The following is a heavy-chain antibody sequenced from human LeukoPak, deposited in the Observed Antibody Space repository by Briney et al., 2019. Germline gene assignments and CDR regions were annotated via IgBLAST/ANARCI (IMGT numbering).Heavy chain of an antibody. J-gene: IGHJ5*02. CDR3: ARVIRPANWFDP. D-gene: IGHD3-10*01. Sequence: PGGSLRLSCAASGFTFSNYAMRWVRQAPGKGLVWVSRINSDGSSTSYADSVKGRFTISRDNAKNTLYLQMNSLRAEDTAVYYCARVIRPANWFDPWGQGTLVTVSS. V-gene: IGHV3-74*01. CDR2: INSDGSST. CDR1: GFTFSNYA.